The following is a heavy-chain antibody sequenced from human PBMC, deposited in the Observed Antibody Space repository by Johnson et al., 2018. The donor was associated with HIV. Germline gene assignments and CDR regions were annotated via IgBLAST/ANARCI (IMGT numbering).Heavy chain of an antibody. CDR3: ARADGSGSYFGFEI. V-gene: IGHV3-53*01. CDR2: IYSGGSP. J-gene: IGHJ3*02. CDR1: GFIVSNNY. Sequence: EVQLVESGGGLIQPGGSLRLSCAASGFIVSNNYMSWVRQTPGKGLEWVAVIYSGGSPYYADSESGRFTISSDSSMNTVYLQMNSLRAEDTAIYYCARADGSGSYFGFEIWGQGTMVTVSS. D-gene: IGHD3-10*01.